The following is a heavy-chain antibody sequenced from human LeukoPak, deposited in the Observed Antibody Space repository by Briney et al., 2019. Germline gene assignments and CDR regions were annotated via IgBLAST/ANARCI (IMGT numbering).Heavy chain of an antibody. V-gene: IGHV1-2*04. J-gene: IGHJ3*02. CDR3: ARDWAWLTAAHDAFDI. CDR2: INPNSGGT. CDR1: GYTFTGYY. Sequence: GASVKVSCKASGYTFTGYYMHWVRQAPGQGLEWMGWINPNSGGTNYAQKFQGWVTMTRDTSISTAYMELSRLRSDDTAVYYCARDWAWLTAAHDAFDIWGHGTMVTVSS. D-gene: IGHD6-13*01.